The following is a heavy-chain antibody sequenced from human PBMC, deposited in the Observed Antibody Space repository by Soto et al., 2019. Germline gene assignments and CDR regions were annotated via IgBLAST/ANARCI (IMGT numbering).Heavy chain of an antibody. CDR2: IYYSGST. J-gene: IGHJ4*02. CDR1: GDSISSYY. D-gene: IGHD6-19*01. Sequence: QVQLQESGPGLVKPSETLSLTCTVSGDSISSYYWSWIRQPPGKGLEWIGYIYYSGSTNYNPSLKRRVTISVDTSKTQFSLKLSSVTAADTAVYYCARSYSRGPSRSSRHFDYWGQGTLVTVSS. CDR3: ARSYSRGPSRSSRHFDY. V-gene: IGHV4-59*01.